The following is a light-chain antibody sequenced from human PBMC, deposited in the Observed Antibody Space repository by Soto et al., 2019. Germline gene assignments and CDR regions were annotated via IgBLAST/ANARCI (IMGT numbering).Light chain of an antibody. CDR3: QQTYSAPLT. V-gene: IGKV1-39*01. CDR2: AAS. Sequence: DIQMTQSPSSLSASVGDRVTITCRASQSISSYLNWYQHKPGKARKLLIYAASSFQSGVPSRFSGSESGTDFTLTISSLQPEDFATYYCQQTYSAPLTFGGGTKVDIK. CDR1: QSISSY. J-gene: IGKJ4*01.